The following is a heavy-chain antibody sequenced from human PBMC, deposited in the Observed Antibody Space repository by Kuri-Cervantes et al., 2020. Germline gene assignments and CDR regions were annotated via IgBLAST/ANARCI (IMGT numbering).Heavy chain of an antibody. D-gene: IGHD3-16*02. V-gene: IGHV3-23*01. CDR1: GFTFSSYA. J-gene: IGHJ3*02. CDR2: ISGSGCRT. Sequence: GESLKISCAASGFTFSSYAMGWVRQAPGKGLEWVSAISGSGCRTYYADSVKGLFTISRDNSKNPLYLQMNSLRAEDTAVYYCAKDRWAFDIWGQGTMVTVSS. CDR3: AKDRWAFDI.